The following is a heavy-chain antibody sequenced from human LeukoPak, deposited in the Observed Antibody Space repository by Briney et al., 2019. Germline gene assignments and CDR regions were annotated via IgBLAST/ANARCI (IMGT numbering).Heavy chain of an antibody. D-gene: IGHD5-24*01. CDR1: GGSFSDYY. CDR3: ARGPNKGDGYPYYFDY. Sequence: PSETLSLTCAVYGGSFSDYYWSWIRQPPGKGLEWIGEINHSGRNNYNPSLKSRVTISVDASKNQFSLKLSSVTAADTAVYYCARGPNKGDGYPYYFDYWGQGTLVTVSS. CDR2: INHSGRN. J-gene: IGHJ4*02. V-gene: IGHV4-34*01.